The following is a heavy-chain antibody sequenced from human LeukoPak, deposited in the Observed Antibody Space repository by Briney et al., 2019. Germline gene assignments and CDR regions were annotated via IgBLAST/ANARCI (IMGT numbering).Heavy chain of an antibody. CDR3: APSSRSADCGNSRCYYFDY. Sequence: SGPTLVNPTQTLTLTCTFPGFSLSTSGVGVGWIRQPPGKSLDWLAIVYWDGGKRYSPSLKDRLTLTKDTSKNSGVLPITKLDPVDTTTFFGAPSSRSADCGNSRCYYFDYWGPGALVTVSP. D-gene: IGHD2/OR15-2a*01. J-gene: IGHJ4*02. V-gene: IGHV2-5*02. CDR1: GFSLSTSGVG. CDR2: VYWDGGK.